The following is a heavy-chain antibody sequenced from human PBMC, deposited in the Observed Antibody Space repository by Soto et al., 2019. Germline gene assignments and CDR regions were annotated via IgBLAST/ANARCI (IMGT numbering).Heavy chain of an antibody. D-gene: IGHD1-26*01. V-gene: IGHV1-69*02. CDR2: IIPILGIA. CDR1: GGTFSSYT. Sequence: QVQLVQSGAEVKKPGSSVKVSCKASGGTFSSYTISWVRQAPGQGLEWMGRIIPILGIANYAQKFQGRVTSTAAKFTSTAYMELCSLRSADSAVHLCASYTGRYYLGYWGQGTLVTVSS. J-gene: IGHJ4*02. CDR3: ASYTGRYYLGY.